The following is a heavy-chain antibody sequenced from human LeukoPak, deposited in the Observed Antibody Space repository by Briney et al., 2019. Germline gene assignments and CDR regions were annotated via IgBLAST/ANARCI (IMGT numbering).Heavy chain of an antibody. V-gene: IGHV3-30*02. J-gene: IGHJ4*02. D-gene: IGHD6-6*01. CDR1: GFMFNSFG. CDR2: VHYDGTNK. CDR3: AKNSRGLPARPAFDS. Sequence: GGSLRLSCAASGFMFNSFGMHGVRQAPGKGLEWVAFVHYDGTNKYYTDSVRGRFTISRDNSENTLYLQMSSLRPEDTAIYYCAKNSRGLPARPAFDSWGQGTLVTVSS.